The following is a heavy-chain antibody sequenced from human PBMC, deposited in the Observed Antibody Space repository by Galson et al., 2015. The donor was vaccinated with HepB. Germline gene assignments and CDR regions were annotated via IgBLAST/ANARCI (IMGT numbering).Heavy chain of an antibody. V-gene: IGHV3-30*18. CDR3: AKDVYVEAYFGWSYIDN. J-gene: IGHJ4*02. D-gene: IGHD6-19*01. CDR2: MSYDGTNT. Sequence: SLRLSCAVSGFSFSSYRIHWVRQAPGKGLEWVALMSYDGTNTYYADSVKGRFTISRDSSKSTLYLQMNSLRAEDTAVYYCAKDVYVEAYFGWSYIDNWGQGTLVTVSS. CDR1: GFSFSSYR.